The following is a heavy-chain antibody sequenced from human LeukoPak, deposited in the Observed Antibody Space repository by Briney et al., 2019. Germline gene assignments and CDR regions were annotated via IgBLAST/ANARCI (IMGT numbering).Heavy chain of an antibody. J-gene: IGHJ4*02. CDR1: GFPFSDYY. V-gene: IGHV3-21*04. CDR2: ISSSSTYI. D-gene: IGHD6-19*01. CDR3: AKGVAVASPYYFDY. Sequence: PGGSLRLSCAASGFPFSDYYMNWVRQAPGKGLEWVSAISSSSTYIYYADSVKGRFTISRDNSKNTLYLQMNSLRAEDTAVYYCAKGVAVASPYYFDYWGQGTLVTVSS.